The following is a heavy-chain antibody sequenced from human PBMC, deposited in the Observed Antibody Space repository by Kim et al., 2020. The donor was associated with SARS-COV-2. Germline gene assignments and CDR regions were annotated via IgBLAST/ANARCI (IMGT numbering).Heavy chain of an antibody. J-gene: IGHJ6*02. V-gene: IGHV3-66*01. Sequence: GGSLRLSCAASGFTVSSNYMSWVRQAPGKGLEWVSVIYSGGSTYYADSVKGRFTISRDNSKNTLYLQMNSLRAEDTAVYYCARDLRGDSPYYYYGMDVWGQGTTVTVSS. CDR2: IYSGGST. CDR3: ARDLRGDSPYYYYGMDV. CDR1: GFTVSSNY. D-gene: IGHD4-17*01.